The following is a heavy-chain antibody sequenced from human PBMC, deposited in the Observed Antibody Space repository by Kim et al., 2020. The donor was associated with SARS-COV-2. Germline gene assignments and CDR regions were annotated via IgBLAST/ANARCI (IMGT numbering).Heavy chain of an antibody. D-gene: IGHD3-10*01. Sequence: ASVKVSCKASGYTFTSYAMNWVRQAPGQGLEWMGWINTNTGNPTYAQGFTGRFVFSLDTSVSTAYLQISSLKAEDTAVYYCARETYYYGSGAPPKQYYFDYWGQGTLVTVSS. CDR3: ARETYYYGSGAPPKQYYFDY. CDR2: INTNTGNP. J-gene: IGHJ4*02. CDR1: GYTFTSYA. V-gene: IGHV7-4-1*02.